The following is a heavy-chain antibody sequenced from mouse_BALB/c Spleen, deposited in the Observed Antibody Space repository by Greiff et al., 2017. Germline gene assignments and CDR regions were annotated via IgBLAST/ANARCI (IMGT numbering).Heavy chain of an antibody. CDR1: GFTFSDYY. CDR2: ISDGGSYT. V-gene: IGHV5-4*02. J-gene: IGHJ2*01. D-gene: IGHD4-1*01. CDR3: ARGANWDY. Sequence: DVQLVESGGGLVKPGGSLKLSCAASGFTFSDYYMYWVRQTPEKRLEWVATISDGGSYTYYPDSVKGRFTISRDNAKNNLYLQMSSLKSEDTAMYYCARGANWDYWGQGTTLTVSS.